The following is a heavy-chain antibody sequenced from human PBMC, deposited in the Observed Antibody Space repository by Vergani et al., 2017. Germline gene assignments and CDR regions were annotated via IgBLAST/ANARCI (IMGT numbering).Heavy chain of an antibody. D-gene: IGHD4-11*01. CDR3: AGVNTETNGHLYYYYYMDV. V-gene: IGHV4-34*01. Sequence: QVQLQQWGGGLLKPSETLSLTCVVHGGSFTSYHCTWIRQSPGEGLDWVGYIDHTGRPDYNQSLKSRLTMSVDKSRNQFSLTLNSVTATDTAIYFCAGVNTETNGHLYYYYYMDVWGQGTAVTVS. CDR2: IDHTGRP. CDR1: GGSFTSYH. J-gene: IGHJ6*03.